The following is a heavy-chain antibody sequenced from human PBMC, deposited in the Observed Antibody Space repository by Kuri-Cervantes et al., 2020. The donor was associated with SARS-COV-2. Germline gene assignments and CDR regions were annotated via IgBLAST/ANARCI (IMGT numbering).Heavy chain of an antibody. V-gene: IGHV4-59*08. CDR2: IYYSGSN. J-gene: IGHJ2*01. CDR1: GGSISSYY. D-gene: IGHD6-6*01. Sequence: LRLSCTVSGGSISSYYWSWIRQPPGKGLEWIGYIYYSGSNYYNPSLKSRVTISVDTSKNQFSLKLSSVTAADTAVYYCARQGGQLVLHWYFDLWGRGTLVTVSS. CDR3: ARQGGQLVLHWYFDL.